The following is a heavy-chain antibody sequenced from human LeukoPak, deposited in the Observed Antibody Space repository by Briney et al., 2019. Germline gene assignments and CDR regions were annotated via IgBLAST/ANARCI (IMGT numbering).Heavy chain of an antibody. J-gene: IGHJ4*02. CDR3: ARVIYDSSGFLPQGTDY. CDR2: INPNSGGT. D-gene: IGHD3-22*01. CDR1: GYTFTSYY. Sequence: GASVKVSCKASGYTFTSYYMHWVRQAPGQGLEWMGWINPNSGGTNYAQKFQGRVTMARDTSISTAYMELSRLRSDDTAVYYCARVIYDSSGFLPQGTDYWGQGTLVTVSS. V-gene: IGHV1-2*02.